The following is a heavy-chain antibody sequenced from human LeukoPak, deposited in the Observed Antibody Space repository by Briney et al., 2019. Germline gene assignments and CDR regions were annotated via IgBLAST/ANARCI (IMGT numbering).Heavy chain of an antibody. V-gene: IGHV4-34*01. Sequence: SETLSLTCAVYGGSFSGYYWSWIRQPPGKGLEWIGEINHSGSTNYNPSLKSRVTISVDTSKNQFSLKLCSVTAADTAVYYCARGLGYSSSWAKYFQHWGQGTLVTVSS. CDR3: ARGLGYSSSWAKYFQH. CDR1: GGSFSGYY. CDR2: INHSGST. J-gene: IGHJ1*01. D-gene: IGHD6-13*01.